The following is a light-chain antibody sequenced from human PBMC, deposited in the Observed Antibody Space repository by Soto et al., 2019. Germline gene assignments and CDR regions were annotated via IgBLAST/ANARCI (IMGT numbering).Light chain of an antibody. CDR3: QQYGSSPLT. J-gene: IGKJ1*01. CDR2: GAS. V-gene: IGKV3-20*01. CDR1: QSVSSN. Sequence: IVLTHSLVTLSLYPGDRATLSCTASQSVSSNFAWYQQKPGQAPRLLIYGASSRATCIPDRFSGSGSRTDFTLIITRLEPEDFAFYYCQQYGSSPLTFGQGTKVDIK.